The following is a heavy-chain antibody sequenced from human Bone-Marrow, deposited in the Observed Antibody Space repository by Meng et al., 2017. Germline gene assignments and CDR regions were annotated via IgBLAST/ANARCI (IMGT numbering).Heavy chain of an antibody. D-gene: IGHD3-10*01. Sequence: LSLTCAASGFTFSSYSMNWVRQAPGKGLEWVSGISSSSSDIYYADSVKGRFTISRDNAKNSLYLQMSSLRVEDTAVYYCAPHRGWEFPYYYFGMDVWGQGTTVTVSS. J-gene: IGHJ6*02. CDR1: GFTFSSYS. CDR2: ISSSSSDI. CDR3: APHRGWEFPYYYFGMDV. V-gene: IGHV3-21*01.